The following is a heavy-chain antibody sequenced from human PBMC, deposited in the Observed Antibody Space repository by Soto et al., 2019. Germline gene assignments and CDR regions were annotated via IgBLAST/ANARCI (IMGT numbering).Heavy chain of an antibody. D-gene: IGHD3-10*01. J-gene: IGHJ6*01. CDR3: ASLYGSGSYNYYYYYYGMEV. CDR2: IYYSGST. Sequence: SETLSLTCTFSVGSISSSSYYWGWVRQPPWKGLEWIGSIYYSGSTYYNPSLKSRVTISVDTSKNQFSLKLSSVTAADTAVYYCASLYGSGSYNYYYYYYGMEVWGQGTTVIVS. CDR1: VGSISSSSYY. V-gene: IGHV4-39*01.